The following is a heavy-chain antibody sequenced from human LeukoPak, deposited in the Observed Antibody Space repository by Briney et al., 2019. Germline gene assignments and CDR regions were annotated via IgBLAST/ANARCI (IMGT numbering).Heavy chain of an antibody. CDR1: GFTFSSYW. V-gene: IGHV3-30-3*01. J-gene: IGHJ4*02. CDR2: ITSDGTNE. D-gene: IGHD6-19*01. Sequence: GGSLRLSCEASGFTFSSYWMSWVRQAPGKGLEWVAVITSDGTNEYYADAVKGRFTISRDNSKTTLYLHMNSLRVEDTAVYYCARSNGWYLDYWGQGTLVTVSS. CDR3: ARSNGWYLDY.